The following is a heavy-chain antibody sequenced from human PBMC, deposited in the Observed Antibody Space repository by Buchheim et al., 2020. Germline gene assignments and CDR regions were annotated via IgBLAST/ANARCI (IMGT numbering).Heavy chain of an antibody. J-gene: IGHJ6*02. CDR1: GGTFSSYA. CDR3: AREGYCSGGSCSYYYYGMDV. V-gene: IGHV1-69*01. D-gene: IGHD2-15*01. Sequence: QVQLVQSGAEVKKPGSSVKVSCKASGGTFSSYAISWVQQAPGQGLEWMGGIIPIFGTANYAQKFQGRVTITADESTSTAYMELSSLRSEDTAVYYCAREGYCSGGSCSYYYYGMDVWGQGTT. CDR2: IIPIFGTA.